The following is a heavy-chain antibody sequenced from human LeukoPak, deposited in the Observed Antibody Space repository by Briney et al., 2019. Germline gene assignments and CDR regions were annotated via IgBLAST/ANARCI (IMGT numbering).Heavy chain of an antibody. CDR3: GWDSYGTFPSY. Sequence: GGSLRLSCAASGFTFSSYEMNWVRQAPGNGLESVSYISSSGSTIYYAASVKGRFTISRDNAKNSLYLQMNSLRAEDTAVYYCGWDSYGTFPSYWGQGTLVTVS. CDR1: GFTFSSYE. J-gene: IGHJ4*02. CDR2: ISSSGSTI. V-gene: IGHV3-48*03. D-gene: IGHD5-18*01.